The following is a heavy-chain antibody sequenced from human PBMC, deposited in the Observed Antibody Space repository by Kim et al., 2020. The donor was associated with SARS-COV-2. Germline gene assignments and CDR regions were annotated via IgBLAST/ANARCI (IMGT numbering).Heavy chain of an antibody. V-gene: IGHV3-21*01. CDR1: GFTFSTYS. D-gene: IGHD3-22*01. Sequence: GSLRLSCAASGFTFSTYSMNWVRQAPGKGLEWVSSSSSSSSYKYYADSVKGRFTISRDNAKNSLYLQMNTLRAEDTAVYYCAKHLADDSSGYYGPIIDYWGQGTLVTVSS. J-gene: IGHJ4*02. CDR3: AKHLADDSSGYYGPIIDY. CDR2: SSSSSSYK.